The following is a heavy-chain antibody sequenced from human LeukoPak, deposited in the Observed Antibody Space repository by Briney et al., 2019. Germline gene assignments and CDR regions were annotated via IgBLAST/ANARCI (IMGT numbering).Heavy chain of an antibody. CDR3: AKDRDPVVPDYYYMDV. CDR2: IWYGGSNK. Sequence: PGGSLRLSCAASGFTFSSYGMHWVRQAPGKGLEWVAVIWYGGSNKYYADSVKGRFTISRDNSKNTLYLQMNSLRAEDTAVYYCAKDRDPVVPDYYYMDVWGKGTTVTVSS. D-gene: IGHD2-2*01. CDR1: GFTFSSYG. J-gene: IGHJ6*03. V-gene: IGHV3-30*02.